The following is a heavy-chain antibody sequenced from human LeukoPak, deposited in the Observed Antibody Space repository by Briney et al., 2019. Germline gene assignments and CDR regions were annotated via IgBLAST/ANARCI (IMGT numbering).Heavy chain of an antibody. CDR3: AREVEWELLSSWFDP. J-gene: IGHJ5*02. Sequence: SVKVSCKASGGTFSSYAISWVRQAPGQGLEWMGGIIPIFGTANYAQKFQGRVTITADESTSTAYMELSSLRSEDAAVYYCAREVEWELLSSWFDPWGQGTLVTVSS. V-gene: IGHV1-69*13. D-gene: IGHD1-26*01. CDR2: IIPIFGTA. CDR1: GGTFSSYA.